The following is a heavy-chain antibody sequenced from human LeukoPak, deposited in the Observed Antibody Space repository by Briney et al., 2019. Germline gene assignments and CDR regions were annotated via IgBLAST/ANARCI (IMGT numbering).Heavy chain of an antibody. CDR3: AGVRWDTVMGFDY. V-gene: IGHV3-74*01. CDR2: INSDGSST. D-gene: IGHD5-18*01. Sequence: GGSLRLSCAASGFTSSNYWMYWVRQAPGKGLVWVSHINSDGSSTTYADSVKGRFTISRDNAKNTLYLQMNSLRAEDTAVYYCAGVRWDTVMGFDYWGQGTLVTVSS. J-gene: IGHJ4*02. CDR1: GFTSSNYW.